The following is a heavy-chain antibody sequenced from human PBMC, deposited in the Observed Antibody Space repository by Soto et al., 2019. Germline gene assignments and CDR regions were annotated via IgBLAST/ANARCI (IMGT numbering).Heavy chain of an antibody. V-gene: IGHV3-43*01. J-gene: IGHJ6*02. CDR3: AKDLWPDMVRGATLYYYYYGMDA. CDR2: ISWDGGST. Sequence: EVQLVESGGVVVQPGGSLRLSCAASGLTFDDYTMHWVRQAPGKGLEWVSLISWDGGSTYYADSVKGRFTISRDNSKKSLYQQMNSLRTEDTAVYYCAKDLWPDMVRGATLYYYYYGMDAWGQGTTVTVSS. CDR1: GLTFDDYT. D-gene: IGHD3-10*01.